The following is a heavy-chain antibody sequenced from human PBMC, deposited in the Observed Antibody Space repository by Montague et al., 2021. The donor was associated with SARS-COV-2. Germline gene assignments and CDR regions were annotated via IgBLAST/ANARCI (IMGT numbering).Heavy chain of an antibody. CDR2: IYYRGST. Sequence: SETRSLTCTVSGGSISSSSYYWAWIRQPPGKGLEWIGSIYYRGSTYYNPSLKSRVFISVDTSKNQLSLTLTSVTAADTAVYYCATQEDPSGWIPGPFDVWGQGTTVTVSS. D-gene: IGHD6-19*01. J-gene: IGHJ6*02. V-gene: IGHV4-39*01. CDR3: ATQEDPSGWIPGPFDV. CDR1: GGSISSSSYY.